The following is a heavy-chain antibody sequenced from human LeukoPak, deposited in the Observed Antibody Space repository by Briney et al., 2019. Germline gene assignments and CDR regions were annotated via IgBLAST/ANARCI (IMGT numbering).Heavy chain of an antibody. CDR1: GGSISSGDYY. CDR3: ARVPLKITIFGVVQAGYFDY. Sequence: SETLSLTCTVSGGSISSGDYYWSWIRQPPGKGLEWIGYIYYSGSTYYNPSLKSRVTISVDTSKNQFSLKLSSVTAADTAVYCCARVPLKITIFGVVQAGYFDYWGQGTLVTVPS. CDR2: IYYSGST. J-gene: IGHJ4*02. V-gene: IGHV4-30-4*01. D-gene: IGHD3-3*01.